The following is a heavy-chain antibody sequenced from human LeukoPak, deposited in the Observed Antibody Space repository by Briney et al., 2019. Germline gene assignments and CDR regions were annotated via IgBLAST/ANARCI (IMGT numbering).Heavy chain of an antibody. V-gene: IGHV3-23*01. D-gene: IGHD2-15*01. CDR1: GFTFSSYA. J-gene: IGHJ5*02. CDR2: ISPSGGDT. CDR3: AKLGIVVVVAATTWFDP. Sequence: GGSLRLSCAASGFTFSSYAMTWVRQAPGKGPEWVSAISPSGGDTYYAESVRGRFTISRDNSKNTLYLQMNSLRAEDTAVYYCAKLGIVVVVAATTWFDPWGQGTLVTVSS.